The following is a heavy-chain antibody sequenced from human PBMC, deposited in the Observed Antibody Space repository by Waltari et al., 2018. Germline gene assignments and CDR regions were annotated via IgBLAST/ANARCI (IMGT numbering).Heavy chain of an antibody. Sequence: QVQLVQSGAEVKKPGSSVKVSCQASGGTFSSYAISWVRQASGPGLEWMGGIIPIFGTANYEQKFQGRVTITADESTSTAYMELSSLRSEDTAVYYCARDDSYGLNWYFDLWGRGTLVTVSS. CDR3: ARDDSYGLNWYFDL. V-gene: IGHV1-69*01. CDR1: GGTFSSYA. D-gene: IGHD5-18*01. CDR2: IIPIFGTA. J-gene: IGHJ2*01.